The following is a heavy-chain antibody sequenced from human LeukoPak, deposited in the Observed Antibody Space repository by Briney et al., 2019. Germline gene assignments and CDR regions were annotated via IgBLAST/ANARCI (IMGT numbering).Heavy chain of an antibody. CDR2: IYSGGSA. J-gene: IGHJ3*02. CDR3: AKSRSYTVRDAFEI. Sequence: GGSLRLSCAASGLTVSSNCMSWVRQAPGKGLEWVSLIYSGGSAYYTDSVKGRFTISRDNSKNTLYLQMNSLRAEDTAVYYCAKSRSYTVRDAFEIWGQGTKVTVSS. D-gene: IGHD3-10*01. CDR1: GLTVSSNC. V-gene: IGHV3-53*01.